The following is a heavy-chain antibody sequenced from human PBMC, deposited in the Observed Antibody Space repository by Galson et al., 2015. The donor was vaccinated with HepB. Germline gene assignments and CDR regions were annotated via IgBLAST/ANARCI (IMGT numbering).Heavy chain of an antibody. CDR2: IYYSGDT. CDR1: GGSTSSYY. D-gene: IGHD6-13*01. Sequence: TLSLTCTVSGGSTSSYYWSWIRQPPGKGLEWIGFIYYSGDTYYNPSLKSRVTISVDTSKNQFSLKVNSVTAADTALYYCARSDPARGSGSWFYYFQQWGQGTLVTVSS. CDR3: ARSDPARGSGSWFYYFQQ. V-gene: IGHV4-59*01. J-gene: IGHJ1*01.